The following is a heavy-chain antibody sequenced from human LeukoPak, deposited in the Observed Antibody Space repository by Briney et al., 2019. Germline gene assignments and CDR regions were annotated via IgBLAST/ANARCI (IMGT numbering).Heavy chain of an antibody. CDR2: MYYSGST. CDR1: GGSITTYY. CDR3: ERNCSRRRGYFDY. J-gene: IGHJ4*02. V-gene: IGHV4-59*12. Sequence: PSETLSLTCTVSGGSITTYYRSWIRQPPGKGLEWIGYMYYSGSTNYNPSLKSRVTISVDTSKNQFSLKLSSVTAADTAVYYCERNCSRRRGYFDYWGQGTLVTVSS. D-gene: IGHD3-10*01.